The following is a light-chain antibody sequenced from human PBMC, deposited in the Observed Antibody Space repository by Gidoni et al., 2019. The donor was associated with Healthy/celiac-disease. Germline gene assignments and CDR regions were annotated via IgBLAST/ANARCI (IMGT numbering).Light chain of an antibody. J-gene: IGLJ3*02. V-gene: IGLV5-45*03. CDR3: MIWHSSAWV. Sequence: QAVLTQPSSLPASPGASASLTCTLRSGINVGTYMIYWYQQKPGSPPQYLLKYKSDSDKQQGSGVPSRFSGSKDASANAGILLISGLQSEDEADYYCMIWHSSAWVFGGGTKLTVL. CDR2: YKSDSDK. CDR1: SGINVGTYM.